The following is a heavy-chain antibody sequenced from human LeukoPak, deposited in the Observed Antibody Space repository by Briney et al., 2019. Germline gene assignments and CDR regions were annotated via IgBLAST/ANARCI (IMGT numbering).Heavy chain of an antibody. V-gene: IGHV1-69*13. J-gene: IGHJ3*02. CDR1: GGTFSSYA. D-gene: IGHD3-3*01. Sequence: ASVKVSCKASGGTFSSYAISWVRQAPGQGLEWMGGIIPIFGTANYAQKFQGRVTITADESTSTAYMELSSPRSEDTAVYYCAKSGYYSGLDFDIWGQGTMVTVSS. CDR3: AKSGYYSGLDFDI. CDR2: IIPIFGTA.